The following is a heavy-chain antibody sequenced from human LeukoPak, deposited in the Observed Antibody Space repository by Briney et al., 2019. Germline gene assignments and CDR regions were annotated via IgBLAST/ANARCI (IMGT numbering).Heavy chain of an antibody. CDR2: ISGSGGNT. J-gene: IGHJ4*02. V-gene: IGHV3-23*01. D-gene: IGHD6-13*01. CDR1: GFSFSSYA. CDR3: AKVSWANYFDY. Sequence: GGSLRLSCAASGFSFSSYAMSWVRQAPGKGLEWVSAISGSGGNTYYADPVRGRFTISRDNSKDTLYLQMNSLRAEDTAIYYCAKVSWANYFDYWGQGTLVTVSS.